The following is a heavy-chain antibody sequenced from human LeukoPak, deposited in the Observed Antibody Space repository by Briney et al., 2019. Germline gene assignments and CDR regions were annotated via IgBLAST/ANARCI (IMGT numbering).Heavy chain of an antibody. CDR3: ARVSSGTYYNPLGYMDV. D-gene: IGHD3-10*01. J-gene: IGHJ6*03. CDR2: IFTTGIT. CDR1: GGSISLYY. Sequence: SETLSLTCTVSGGSISLYYWNWIRQPAGKGLEWIGRIFTTGITNYKSSLKSRVTMSVDTSKNQFSLNLTSVTAADTAVYYCARVSSGTYYNPLGYMDVWGKGTTVTVSS. V-gene: IGHV4-4*07.